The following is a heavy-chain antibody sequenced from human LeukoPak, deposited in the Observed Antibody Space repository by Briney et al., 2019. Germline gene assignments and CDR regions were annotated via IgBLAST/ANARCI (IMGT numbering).Heavy chain of an antibody. Sequence: SETLSLTCTVSGGSISSYYWSWIRQPAGKGLEWIGRIYTSGSTNYNPSLKSRVTISVDTSKNQFSLKLSSVTAADTAVYYCARHGLYYGSGNDWFDPWGQGTLVTVSS. V-gene: IGHV4-4*07. CDR2: IYTSGST. D-gene: IGHD3-10*01. CDR3: ARHGLYYGSGNDWFDP. CDR1: GGSISSYY. J-gene: IGHJ5*02.